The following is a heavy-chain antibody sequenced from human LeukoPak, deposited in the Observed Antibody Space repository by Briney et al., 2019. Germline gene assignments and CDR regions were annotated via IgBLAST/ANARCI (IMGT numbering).Heavy chain of an antibody. Sequence: GGSLRLSCAASGFTFSSYAMSWVRQAPGKGLEWVSTISASGGSTYFADSVKGRFTISSDNSKNTLYLQMNSLRAEDTAIYYCAKDLGVSGWYFDLWGRGTLVTVSS. CDR2: ISASGGST. V-gene: IGHV3-23*01. CDR1: GFTFSSYA. D-gene: IGHD6-25*01. J-gene: IGHJ2*01. CDR3: AKDLGVSGWYFDL.